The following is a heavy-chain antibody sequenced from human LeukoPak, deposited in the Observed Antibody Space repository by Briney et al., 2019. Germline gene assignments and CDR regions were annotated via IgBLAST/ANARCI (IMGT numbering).Heavy chain of an antibody. CDR3: ARDRGNWFDP. J-gene: IGHJ5*02. D-gene: IGHD3-10*01. CDR2: INHSGST. Sequence: KPSETLSLTCAVYGGSFSGYYWSWIRQPPGKGLEWIGEINHSGSTNYNPSLKSRVTISVDTSKNQFSLKLSSVTAADTAVYYCARDRGNWFDPWGQGTLVTVSS. V-gene: IGHV4-34*01. CDR1: GGSFSGYY.